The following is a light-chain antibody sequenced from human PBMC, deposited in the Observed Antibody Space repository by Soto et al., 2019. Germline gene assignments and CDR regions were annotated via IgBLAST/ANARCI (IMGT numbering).Light chain of an antibody. CDR1: SSDVGSYNL. CDR3: CSFAGGSTNV. CDR2: EGT. Sequence: QSVLTQPASVSGSPGQSITISCTGTSSDVGSYNLVSWYQHHPGKAPKLMIYEGTKRPSGVSDRFSGSKSGNTASLTISGLQAEDEADYYCCSFAGGSTNVFGTGTKVTVL. V-gene: IGLV2-23*01. J-gene: IGLJ1*01.